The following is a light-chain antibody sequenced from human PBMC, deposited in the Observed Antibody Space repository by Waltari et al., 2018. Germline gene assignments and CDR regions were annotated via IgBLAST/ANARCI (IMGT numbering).Light chain of an antibody. Sequence: SSELTQDPAVSVALGQTVRITCQGDSLRRYYASWYQQRPGQAPRLVLYVQDNRPSGSPDRCSGSTSGDTASLTITGAQAEDEADYYCHSRDTISTRVFGGGTRLTV. J-gene: IGLJ3*02. CDR1: SLRRYY. CDR2: VQD. CDR3: HSRDTISTRV. V-gene: IGLV3-19*01.